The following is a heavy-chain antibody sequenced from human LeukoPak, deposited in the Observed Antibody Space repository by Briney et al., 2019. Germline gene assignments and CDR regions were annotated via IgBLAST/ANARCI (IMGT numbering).Heavy chain of an antibody. CDR2: TIPIFGIA. CDR3: ASGHYGDYGQWSSMNY. CDR1: GGSFSSYA. D-gene: IGHD4-17*01. V-gene: IGHV1-69*04. Sequence: SVKVSCKASGGSFSSYAISWARQAPGQGPEWMGRTIPIFGIANYAQKFQGRVTIIADKSTSTAYMELSSLRSEDTAVYYCASGHYGDYGQWSSMNYWGQGTLVTVSS. J-gene: IGHJ4*02.